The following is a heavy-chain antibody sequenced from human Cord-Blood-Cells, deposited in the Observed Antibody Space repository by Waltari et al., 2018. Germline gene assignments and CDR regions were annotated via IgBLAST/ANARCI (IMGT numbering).Heavy chain of an antibody. Sequence: QLQLQESGPGLVKPSETLSLTCTVSGGSISSSSYYWGWIRQPPGKGLEWIGSISYSGGTYDNPSLKSRVTISVDTSKNQFSLKLSSVTAADTAVYYCARLEYSSYFDYWGQGTLVTVSS. J-gene: IGHJ4*02. CDR1: GGSISSSSYY. CDR3: ARLEYSSYFDY. D-gene: IGHD6-6*01. CDR2: ISYSGGT. V-gene: IGHV4-39*01.